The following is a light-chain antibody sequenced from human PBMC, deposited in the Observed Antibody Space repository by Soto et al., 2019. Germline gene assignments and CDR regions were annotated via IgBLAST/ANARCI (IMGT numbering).Light chain of an antibody. Sequence: EVMMTQFPDTVYETAGETVTLSCGASQSVRTNLAWYQQRPGQAPRLLIHYASTRASDIPARFSGSGSGTEFTLTISSLQSEDFAVYHCQQYYNWWTFGQGTKVDIK. V-gene: IGKV3D-15*01. CDR2: YAS. CDR3: QQYYNWWT. J-gene: IGKJ1*01. CDR1: QSVRTN.